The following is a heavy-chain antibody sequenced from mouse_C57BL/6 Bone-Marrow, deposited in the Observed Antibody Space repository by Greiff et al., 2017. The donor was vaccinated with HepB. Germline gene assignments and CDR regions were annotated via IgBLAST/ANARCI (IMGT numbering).Heavy chain of an antibody. CDR1: GYTFTDYN. D-gene: IGHD3-2*02. J-gene: IGHJ3*01. Sequence: DVKLQESGPELVKPGASVKIPCKASGYTFTDYNMDWVKQSHGKSLEWIGDINPNNGGTIYNQKFKGKATLTVDKSSSTAYMELRSLPSEDTAVYYCARKTAQATEFAYWGQGTLVTVSA. V-gene: IGHV1-18*01. CDR3: ARKTAQATEFAY. CDR2: INPNNGGT.